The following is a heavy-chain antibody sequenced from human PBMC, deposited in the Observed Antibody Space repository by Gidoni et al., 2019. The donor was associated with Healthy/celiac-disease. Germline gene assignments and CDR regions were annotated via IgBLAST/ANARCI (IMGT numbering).Heavy chain of an antibody. J-gene: IGHJ4*02. CDR2: INSEGSST. CDR3: ARAGLVAVAGPLN. D-gene: IGHD6-19*01. V-gene: IGHV3-74*01. Sequence: EVQLVESGGGLVQPGGSLRLSCAASGFTFSSYWMHWVRQAPGKGLVWVSRINSEGSSTSYADSVKGRFTISRDNAKNTLYLQMNSLRAEDTAVYYCARAGLVAVAGPLNWGQGTLVTVSS. CDR1: GFTFSSYW.